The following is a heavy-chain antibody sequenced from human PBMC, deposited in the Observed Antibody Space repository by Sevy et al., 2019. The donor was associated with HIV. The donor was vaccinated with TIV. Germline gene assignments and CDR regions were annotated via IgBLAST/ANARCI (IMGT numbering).Heavy chain of an antibody. CDR2: ISPNGGST. CDR3: ARDKSATAVDY. CDR1: GLSFNTYV. V-gene: IGHV3-23*01. Sequence: GGSLRLSCAASGLSFNTYVMSWVRQAPGKGLQWVSTISPNGGSTYYADSVKGRFTISRDNSRNTVFLQVNSLRAEDTAVYYCARDKSATAVDYWGQGTLVTVSS. D-gene: IGHD6-25*01. J-gene: IGHJ4*02.